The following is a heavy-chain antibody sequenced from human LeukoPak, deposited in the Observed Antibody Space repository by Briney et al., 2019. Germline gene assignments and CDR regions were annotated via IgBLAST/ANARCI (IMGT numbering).Heavy chain of an antibody. CDR1: GGSFSGYY. V-gene: IGHV4-34*01. D-gene: IGHD6-13*01. J-gene: IGHJ4*02. CDR2: INHSGST. Sequence: SETLSLTCAVYGGSFSGYYWSWIRQPPGKGLEWIGEINHSGSTNYNPSLKSRVTISVDTSKNQFSLKLSSVTAADTAVYYCARLKGYSSSPFDYWGQGTLVTVSS. CDR3: ARLKGYSSSPFDY.